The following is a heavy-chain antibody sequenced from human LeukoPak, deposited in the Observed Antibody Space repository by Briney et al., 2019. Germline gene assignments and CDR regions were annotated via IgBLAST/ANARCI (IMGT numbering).Heavy chain of an antibody. J-gene: IGHJ4*02. CDR1: GGSISSGDYY. CDR3: ARIDRAVAGTIDY. Sequence: SQTLSLTCTVSGGSISSGDYYWSWIRQPPGKGLEWIGYIHYSGSTYYYNPSLKSRVTMSVDTSKNQFSLKLSSVTAADTAVYYCARIDRAVAGTIDYWGQGTLVTVSS. V-gene: IGHV4-30-4*01. D-gene: IGHD6-19*01. CDR2: IHYSGSTY.